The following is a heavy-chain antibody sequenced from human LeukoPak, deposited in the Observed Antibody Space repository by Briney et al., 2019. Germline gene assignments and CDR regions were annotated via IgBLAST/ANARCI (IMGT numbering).Heavy chain of an antibody. CDR1: GGSFSDYY. CDR3: ARLYGSGN. J-gene: IGHJ4*02. Sequence: SETLSLTCAVYGGSFSDYYWSWIRQPPGKGLEWIGEINHSGSTNYNPSLKSRVTISVDTSKNQFSLKLSSVTAADTAVYYCARLYGSGNWGQGTLVTVSS. D-gene: IGHD3-10*01. V-gene: IGHV4-34*01. CDR2: INHSGST.